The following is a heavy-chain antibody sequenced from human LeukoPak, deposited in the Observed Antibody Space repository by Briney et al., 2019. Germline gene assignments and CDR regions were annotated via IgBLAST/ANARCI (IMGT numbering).Heavy chain of an antibody. J-gene: IGHJ6*03. CDR1: GGCFSGYY. Sequence: PSETLSLTCAVYGGCFSGYYWSWIRQPPGKGLEWIGEINHSGSTNYNPSLKSRVTISVDTSKNQFSLKLNSVTVADMAVYYCARTTMVRGTYYMDVWGKGTTVTISS. CDR2: INHSGST. V-gene: IGHV4-34*01. D-gene: IGHD3-10*01. CDR3: ARTTMVRGTYYMDV.